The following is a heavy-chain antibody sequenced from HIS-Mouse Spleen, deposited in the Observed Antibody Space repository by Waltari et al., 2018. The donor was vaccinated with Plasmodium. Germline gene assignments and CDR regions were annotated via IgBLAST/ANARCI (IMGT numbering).Heavy chain of an antibody. J-gene: IGHJ3*02. CDR3: ASKTTVTNHAFDI. V-gene: IGHV3-53*01. CDR1: GFTVRRHY. D-gene: IGHD4-17*01. CDR2: IYSWGRT. Sequence: DVQLVESRGGLIQLGGYLRLYCSAPGFTVRRHYLTRVRQAPGKGLEWVSVIYSWGRTYYADSVKGRFTISRDNSKNTLYLQMNSLRAEDTAVYYCASKTTVTNHAFDIWGQGTMVTVSS.